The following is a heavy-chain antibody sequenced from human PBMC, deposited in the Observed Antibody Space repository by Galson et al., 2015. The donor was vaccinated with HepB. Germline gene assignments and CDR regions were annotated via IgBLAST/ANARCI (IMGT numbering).Heavy chain of an antibody. V-gene: IGHV3-48*04. CDR1: GFSFSTSA. D-gene: IGHD1-26*01. CDR2: ISAYSGAI. Sequence: SLRLSCAASGFSFSTSAMSWVRQAPGKGLEWVSFISAYSGAIYYADSVRGRFTISRDNAKNSLYLQMDSLTAEDTALYYCARDPQQISGSYHDVFDIWGQGTMVTVSS. CDR3: ARDPQQISGSYHDVFDI. J-gene: IGHJ3*02.